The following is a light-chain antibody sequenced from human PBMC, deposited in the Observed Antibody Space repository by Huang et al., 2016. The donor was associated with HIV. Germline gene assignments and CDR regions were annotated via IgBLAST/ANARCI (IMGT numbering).Light chain of an antibody. Sequence: EIVLTQSPATLSLSPGEGATLSCRASQSVGTYLAWYQQKHGQAPRLLIYGASNRATGIPARFSCSGSGTDFTLTISSLEPEDFAVYYCQQRSSWYTFGQGTKLEIK. V-gene: IGKV3-11*01. J-gene: IGKJ2*01. CDR2: GAS. CDR1: QSVGTY. CDR3: QQRSSWYT.